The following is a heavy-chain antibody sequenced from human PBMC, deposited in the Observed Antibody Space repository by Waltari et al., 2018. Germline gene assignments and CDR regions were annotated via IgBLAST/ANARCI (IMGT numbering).Heavy chain of an antibody. V-gene: IGHV3-23*01. CDR1: GFTFSSYA. CDR3: AKGPTTVTQRDWFDP. J-gene: IGHJ5*02. CDR2: ISGSGGST. D-gene: IGHD4-17*01. Sequence: EVQLLESGGGLVQPGGSLRLSCAASGFTFSSYAMSWVRQAPGKGVGWVSAISGSGGSTYYADSVKGRFTISRDNSKNTLYLQMNSLRAEDTAVYYCAKGPTTVTQRDWFDPWGQGTLVTVSS.